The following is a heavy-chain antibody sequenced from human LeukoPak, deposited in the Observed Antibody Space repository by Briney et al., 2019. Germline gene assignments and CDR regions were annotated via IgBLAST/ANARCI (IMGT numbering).Heavy chain of an antibody. CDR3: ARERDGSGTQRGLDY. D-gene: IGHD3-10*01. J-gene: IGHJ4*02. Sequence: SETLSLTCTVSDDSISSGGYSWSWIRQPPGKGLEWIGYIYTSGNTDYNPSLKSRVTISVDTSKNQFSLNLSSVTAADTAVYYCARERDGSGTQRGLDYWGQGTLVIVSS. V-gene: IGHV4-61*08. CDR2: IYTSGNT. CDR1: DDSISSGGYS.